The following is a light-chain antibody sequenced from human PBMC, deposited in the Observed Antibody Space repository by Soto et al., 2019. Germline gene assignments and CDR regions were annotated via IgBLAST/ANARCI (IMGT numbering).Light chain of an antibody. CDR2: GAS. V-gene: IGKV3-20*01. J-gene: IGKJ1*01. Sequence: EIVLTQSPGTLSLSPGERDTHSCRASQSVSSTYLAWYQQKPGQAPRLLIYGASSSTTGIPDRFSGSGSGTDFTLTISRLEPEDFAVYYCQQYVSSPWTFGQGTKVDIK. CDR1: QSVSSTY. CDR3: QQYVSSPWT.